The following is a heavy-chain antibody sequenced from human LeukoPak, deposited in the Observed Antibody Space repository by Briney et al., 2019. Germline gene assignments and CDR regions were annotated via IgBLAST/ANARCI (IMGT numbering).Heavy chain of an antibody. J-gene: IGHJ6*02. CDR3: ARDRHGVAVAGDYGMDV. CDR1: GYTFTSYG. Sequence: ASVKVSCKASGYTFTSYGISWVRQAPGQGLEWMGWISAYNGNTNYAQKLQGRVTITADKSTSTAYMELSSLRSEDTAVYYCARDRHGVAVAGDYGMDVWGQGTTVTVSS. V-gene: IGHV1-18*01. CDR2: ISAYNGNT. D-gene: IGHD6-19*01.